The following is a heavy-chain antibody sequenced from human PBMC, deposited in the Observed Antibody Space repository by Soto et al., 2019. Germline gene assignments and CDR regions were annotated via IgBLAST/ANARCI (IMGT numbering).Heavy chain of an antibody. D-gene: IGHD4-17*01. CDR3: ARVNDYGDYVWTSTFDY. J-gene: IGHJ4*02. Sequence: SETLSLTCTLSGGSISSYYWSWIRQPPGKGLEWIGYIYYSGSTNDNPSLKSRVTISVDTSKNQFSLKLSCVTAADTAVYYCARVNDYGDYVWTSTFDYWGQGTLVMVSS. V-gene: IGHV4-59*01. CDR1: GGSISSYY. CDR2: IYYSGST.